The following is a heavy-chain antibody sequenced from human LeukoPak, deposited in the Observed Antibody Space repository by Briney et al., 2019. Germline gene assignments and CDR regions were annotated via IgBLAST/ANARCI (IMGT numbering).Heavy chain of an antibody. CDR3: ARDQGTYYDFWSGYYSMGFIPNYGMDV. CDR1: GFTFTSYG. D-gene: IGHD3-3*01. V-gene: IGHV1-18*01. CDR2: IIAYNGNT. J-gene: IGHJ6*02. Sequence: PGGSLRFSCSASGFTFTSYGISWVRQAPGQGLEWMGWIIAYNGNTNYAQKLQGRVTMTTDTSTSTAYMELRSLRSDDTAVYYCARDQGTYYDFWSGYYSMGFIPNYGMDVWGQGTTVTVSS.